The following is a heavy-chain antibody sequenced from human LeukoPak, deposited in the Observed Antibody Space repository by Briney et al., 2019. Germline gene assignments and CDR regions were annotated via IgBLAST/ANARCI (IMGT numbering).Heavy chain of an antibody. D-gene: IGHD6-13*01. V-gene: IGHV3-21*01. CDR3: ARERGIAYYFDY. J-gene: IGHJ4*02. CDR2: ISSSSSYI. Sequence: PGGSLRLSCAASGVTFSSYSMNWVRQAPGKGLEWVSSISSSSSYIYYADSVKGRFTISRDNAKNSLYLQMNSLRAEDTAVYYCARERGIAYYFDYWGQGTLVTVSS. CDR1: GVTFSSYS.